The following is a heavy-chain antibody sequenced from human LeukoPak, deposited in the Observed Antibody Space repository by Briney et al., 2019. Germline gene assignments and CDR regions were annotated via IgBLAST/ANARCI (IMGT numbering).Heavy chain of an antibody. V-gene: IGHV1-18*01. Sequence: GASVKVSCKASGYTFTSYGISWVRQAPGQGLEWMGWISAYNGNTNYAQKLQGRVTMTTDTSTSTAYMELRSLRSDDTAVYYCARDQLRSGGIVGAMSGWFDPWGQGTLVTVSS. D-gene: IGHD1-26*01. J-gene: IGHJ5*02. CDR1: GYTFTSYG. CDR3: ARDQLRSGGIVGAMSGWFDP. CDR2: ISAYNGNT.